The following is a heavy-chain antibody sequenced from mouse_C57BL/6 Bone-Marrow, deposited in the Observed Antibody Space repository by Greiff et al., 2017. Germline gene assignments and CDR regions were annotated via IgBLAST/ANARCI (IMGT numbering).Heavy chain of an antibody. V-gene: IGHV14-4*01. CDR3: TTWDGYY. Sequence: VQLQQSGAELVRPGASVKLSCTASGFNIKDDYMHWVKQRPEQGLEWIGWIDPENGDTEYASKFQGKANITADTSSNTAYLQLSSLTSEDTAVYYCTTWDGYYWGQGTTLTVSS. CDR2: IDPENGDT. D-gene: IGHD2-3*01. CDR1: GFNIKDDY. J-gene: IGHJ2*01.